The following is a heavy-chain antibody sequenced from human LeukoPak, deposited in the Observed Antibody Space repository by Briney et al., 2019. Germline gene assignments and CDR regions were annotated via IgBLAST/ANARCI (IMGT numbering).Heavy chain of an antibody. J-gene: IGHJ4*02. CDR1: GGSFSGYY. CDR2: INHSGST. CDR3: ARGLEGGDYPFDY. Sequence: SETLSLTCAVYGGSFSGYYWSWIRQPPGKGLEWIGEINHSGSTNYNPSLKSRVTISVDTSKNQFSLELSSVTAADTAVYYCARGLEGGDYPFDYWGQGTLVTVSS. V-gene: IGHV4-34*01. D-gene: IGHD4-17*01.